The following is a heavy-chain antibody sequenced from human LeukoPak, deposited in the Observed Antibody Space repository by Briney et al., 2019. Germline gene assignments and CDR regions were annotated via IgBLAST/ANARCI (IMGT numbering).Heavy chain of an antibody. CDR1: GGSISSYY. CDR2: IYYSGYT. Sequence: SETLSLTCTVSGGSISSYYWSWIRQPPGKGLKWIGNIYYSGYTTYSPSLRSRVTISVDTSKNQFSLKLTSVTAADTAVYYCARVDGSCSGGSCPSGNWFDPWGQGTLVTVSS. D-gene: IGHD2-15*01. V-gene: IGHV4-59*08. J-gene: IGHJ5*02. CDR3: ARVDGSCSGGSCPSGNWFDP.